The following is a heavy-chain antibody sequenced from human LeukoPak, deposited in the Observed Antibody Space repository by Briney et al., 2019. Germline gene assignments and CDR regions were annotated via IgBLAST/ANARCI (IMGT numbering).Heavy chain of an antibody. J-gene: IGHJ4*02. CDR2: IFHTGST. CDR3: ARSPGIWNVYGRLEY. Sequence: SETLSLTCTVSGDSISSGGHYWNWLRQRPGKGLEWIGYIFHTGSTYYNPSLKSRVTISVDTSKNQFSLKLSSVTAADTAVYYCARSPGIWNVYGRLEYWGQGALVTVSS. CDR1: GDSISSGGHY. D-gene: IGHD1-1*01. V-gene: IGHV4-31*03.